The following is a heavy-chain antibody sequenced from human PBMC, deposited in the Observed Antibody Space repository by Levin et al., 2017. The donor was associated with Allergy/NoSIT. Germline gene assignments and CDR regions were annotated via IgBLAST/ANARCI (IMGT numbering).Heavy chain of an antibody. D-gene: IGHD3-3*01. CDR1: GFTFSSYA. CDR3: AKDSYVSRFLEWFTSNYYFDY. V-gene: IGHV3-23*01. Sequence: RASVKVSCAASGFTFSSYAMSWVRQAPGKGLEWVSAISGSGGSTYYADSVKGRFTISRDNSKNTLYLQMNSLRAEDTAVYYCAKDSYVSRFLEWFTSNYYFDYWGQGTLVTVSS. CDR2: ISGSGGST. J-gene: IGHJ4*02.